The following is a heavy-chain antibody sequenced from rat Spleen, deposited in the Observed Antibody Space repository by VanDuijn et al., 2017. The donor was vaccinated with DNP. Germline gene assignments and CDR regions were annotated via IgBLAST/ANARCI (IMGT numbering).Heavy chain of an antibody. D-gene: IGHD1-11*01. CDR1: GLSLTSYN. Sequence: QVQLKESGPGLVQPSQTLSLTCTVAGLSLTSYNVHWVRQPPGKGLEWMGIIWGDGSTNYNSALKSRLSISRDTSKSQVFLTMNSLQTDDTAVYYCAAPSTEGIAFDYWGQGVMVTVSS. V-gene: IGHV2-41*01. CDR2: IWGDGST. CDR3: AAPSTEGIAFDY. J-gene: IGHJ2*01.